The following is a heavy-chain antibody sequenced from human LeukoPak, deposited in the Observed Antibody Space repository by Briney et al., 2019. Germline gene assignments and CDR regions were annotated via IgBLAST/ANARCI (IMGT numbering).Heavy chain of an antibody. J-gene: IGHJ4*02. D-gene: IGHD7-27*01. CDR3: ARHPNWGSGYFDY. Sequence: SGTLSLTCTVSGGSISSYYWSWIRQPPGKGLEWIGYIYYSGSTNYNPSLKSRVTISVDTSKNQFSLKLSSVTAADTAVYYCARHPNWGSGYFDYWGQGTLVTVSS. CDR2: IYYSGST. CDR1: GGSISSYY. V-gene: IGHV4-59*08.